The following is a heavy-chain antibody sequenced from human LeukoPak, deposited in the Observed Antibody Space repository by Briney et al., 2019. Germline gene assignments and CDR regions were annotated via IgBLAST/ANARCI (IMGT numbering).Heavy chain of an antibody. CDR3: ARVAEAAAFDY. D-gene: IGHD6-13*01. CDR1: RFTFSSYG. Sequence: GGPLRLSCAASRFTFSSYGMHWVRQAPGKGLVWVSRINSDGSSTSYADSVKGRFTISRDNAKNTLYLQMNSLRAEDTAVYYCARVAEAAAFDYWGQGTLVTVSS. J-gene: IGHJ4*02. CDR2: INSDGSST. V-gene: IGHV3-74*01.